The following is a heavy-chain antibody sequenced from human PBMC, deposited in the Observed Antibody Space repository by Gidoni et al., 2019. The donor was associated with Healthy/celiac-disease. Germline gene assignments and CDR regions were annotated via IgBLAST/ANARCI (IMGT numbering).Heavy chain of an antibody. CDR2: ISYDGSNK. D-gene: IGHD6-13*01. V-gene: IGHV3-30-3*01. Sequence: QVQLVESGGGVVQPGRSLRLSCAASGFTFRSYAMHWVRQAPGKGLEWVAVISYDGSNKYYADSVKGRFTIPRDNSKNTLYLQMNSLRAEDTAVYYCARGRVIAAAGTGRFDYWGQGTLVTVSS. CDR3: ARGRVIAAAGTGRFDY. J-gene: IGHJ4*02. CDR1: GFTFRSYA.